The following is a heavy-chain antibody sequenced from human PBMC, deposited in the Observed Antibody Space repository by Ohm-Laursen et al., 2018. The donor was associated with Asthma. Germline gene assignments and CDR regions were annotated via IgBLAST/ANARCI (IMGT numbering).Heavy chain of an antibody. CDR2: IWYDGSNK. J-gene: IGHJ6*02. CDR1: GFTFSSFW. V-gene: IGHV3-33*01. Sequence: SLRLSCTASGFTFSSFWMHWVRQAPGTGLEWVALIWYDGSNKNYGDSVKGRFTISRDNSKNTVYLQMHSLRVEDTAVYYCVRGPLGYSSYAFDVWGQGTTVTVSS. D-gene: IGHD2-15*01. CDR3: VRGPLGYSSYAFDV.